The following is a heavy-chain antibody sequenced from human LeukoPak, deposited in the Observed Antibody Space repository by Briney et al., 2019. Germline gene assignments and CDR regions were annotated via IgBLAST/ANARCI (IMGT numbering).Heavy chain of an antibody. CDR3: TTLRPYIQPR. V-gene: IGHV3-23*01. Sequence: GGSLRLSCAASGFTFSSYGMSWVRQAPGKGLEWVSAISGSAGSTYSADSVKGRFTISRDNSKNTLYLQMNSLKTEDTAVYYCTTLRPYIQPRWGQGTMVTVSS. CDR2: ISGSAGST. CDR1: GFTFSSYG. J-gene: IGHJ3*01. D-gene: IGHD5-18*01.